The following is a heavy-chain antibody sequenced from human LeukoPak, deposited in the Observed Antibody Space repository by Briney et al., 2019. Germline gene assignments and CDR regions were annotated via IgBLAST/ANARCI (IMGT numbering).Heavy chain of an antibody. D-gene: IGHD1-26*01. CDR2: IIPIFGTA. V-gene: IGHV1-69*01. CDR3: ARDLVLIVGAGATRSYGMDV. CDR1: GGTFSSYA. Sequence: GSSVKVSCKASGGTFSSYAISWVRQAPGQGLEWMGGIIPIFGTANYAQKFQGRVTITADESTSTAYMELSSLRSEDTAVYYCARDLVLIVGAGATRSYGMDVWGQGTTVTVSS. J-gene: IGHJ6*02.